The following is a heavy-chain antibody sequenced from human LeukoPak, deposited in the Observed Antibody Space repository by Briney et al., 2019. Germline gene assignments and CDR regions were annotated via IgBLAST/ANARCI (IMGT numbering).Heavy chain of an antibody. Sequence: GGSLRLSCAASGFNLSSFEVNCVREAPGKGREWIAYVDNDGWATSYYADSVKGRFTITRDDAKSSLYLQMDSLTVEDTAVYYCARDLIVWSLDPWGQGTLVSASS. CDR2: VDNDGWAT. V-gene: IGHV3-48*03. CDR1: GFNLSSFE. CDR3: ARDLIVWSLDP. J-gene: IGHJ5*02. D-gene: IGHD2-15*01.